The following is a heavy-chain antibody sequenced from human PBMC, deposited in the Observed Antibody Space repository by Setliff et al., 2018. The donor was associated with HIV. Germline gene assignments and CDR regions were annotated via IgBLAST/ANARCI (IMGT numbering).Heavy chain of an antibody. D-gene: IGHD1-1*01. V-gene: IGHV4-39*01. CDR3: ARPQLGLGGGSHFDY. J-gene: IGHJ4*02. CDR1: GGSISDTRYY. CDR2: ILYGGTT. Sequence: PSETLSLTCTVSGGSISDTRYYWGWVRRPPGKGLEWIGNILYGGTTFYNPSLRSRVTVSIDTTKTQFSLKMSSVTAADTAVYYCARPQLGLGGGSHFDYWGQGILVTVSS.